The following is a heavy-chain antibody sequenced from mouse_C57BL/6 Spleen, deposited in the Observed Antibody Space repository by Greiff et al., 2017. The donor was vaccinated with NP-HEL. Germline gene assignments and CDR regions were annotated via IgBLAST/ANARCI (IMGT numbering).Heavy chain of an antibody. J-gene: IGHJ3*01. D-gene: IGHD3-2*02. CDR1: GFTFSSYG. CDR2: ISSGGSYT. Sequence: EVKLMESGGDLVKPGGSLKLSCAASGFTFSSYGMSWVRQTPDKRLEWVATISSGGSYTYYPDSVKGRFTISRDNAKNTLYLQMSSLKSEDTAMYYCARPLDSSGYRFAYWGQGTLVTVSA. CDR3: ARPLDSSGYRFAY. V-gene: IGHV5-6*01.